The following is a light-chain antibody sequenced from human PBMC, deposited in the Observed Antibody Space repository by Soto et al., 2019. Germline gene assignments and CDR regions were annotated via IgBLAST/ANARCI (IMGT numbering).Light chain of an antibody. CDR3: QSYDSSLTVV. CDR1: SSNIGSDYD. CDR2: GNS. V-gene: IGLV1-40*01. J-gene: IGLJ2*01. Sequence: QAVVTQPPSVSGAAGQRVTISCTGSSSNIGSDYDVHWYQQLPGTAPKLLVHGNSNRPSGVPDRFSGSKSGTSASLAITGLQAEDESDYYCQSYDSSLTVVFGGGTKLTVL.